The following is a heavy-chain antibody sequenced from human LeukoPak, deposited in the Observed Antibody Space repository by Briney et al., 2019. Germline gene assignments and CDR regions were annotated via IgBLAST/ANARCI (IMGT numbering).Heavy chain of an antibody. Sequence: PGGSLRLSCTASGFTFGDYAMSWFRQAPGKGLEWVGFIRSKAYGGTTEYAASVKGRFTISRDDSKSIAYLQMNSLKTEDTAVYYCTRAADYGDTDHWYFDLWGRGTLVTVSS. J-gene: IGHJ2*01. CDR2: IRSKAYGGTT. D-gene: IGHD4-17*01. V-gene: IGHV3-49*03. CDR1: GFTFGDYA. CDR3: TRAADYGDTDHWYFDL.